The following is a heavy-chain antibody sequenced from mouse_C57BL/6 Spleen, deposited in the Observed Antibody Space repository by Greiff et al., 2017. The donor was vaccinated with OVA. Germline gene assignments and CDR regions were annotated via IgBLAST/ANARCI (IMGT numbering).Heavy chain of an antibody. D-gene: IGHD2-1*01. CDR2: INYDGSST. CDR3: AREDGNYFDD. V-gene: IGHV5-16*01. Sequence: EVKLVESEGGLVQPGSSMKLSCTASGFTFSDYYMAWVRQVPEKGLEWVANINYDGSSTYYLDSLKSRFIISRDNAKNILYLQMSSLKSEDTATYYCAREDGNYFDDWGKGTTLTVSS. CDR1: GFTFSDYY. J-gene: IGHJ2*01.